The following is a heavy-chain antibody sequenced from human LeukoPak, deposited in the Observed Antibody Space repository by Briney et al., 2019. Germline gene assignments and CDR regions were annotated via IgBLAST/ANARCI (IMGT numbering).Heavy chain of an antibody. D-gene: IGHD3-3*01. Sequence: GASVKVSCKASGYTFTSYDINWVRQATGQGLEWMGWMNPNSGNTGYAQKFQGRVTITRNTSISTAYMELSSLRSEDTAVYYCARAYTYYDFRSGYFLTPFDYWGQGTLVTVSS. CDR2: MNPNSGNT. CDR1: GYTFTSYD. J-gene: IGHJ4*02. V-gene: IGHV1-8*03. CDR3: ARAYTYYDFRSGYFLTPFDY.